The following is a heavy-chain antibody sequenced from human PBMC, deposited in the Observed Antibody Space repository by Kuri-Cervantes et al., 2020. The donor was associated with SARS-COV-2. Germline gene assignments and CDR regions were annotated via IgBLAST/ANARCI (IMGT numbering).Heavy chain of an antibody. CDR3: ARDWDDYGDYGFDY. J-gene: IGHJ4*02. CDR2: TRYDGGNK. Sequence: GESLKISCAASGFTFSTYGMHWVRQAPGKGLEWVAFTRYDGGNKYYVDSVKGRFTISRDNSKNTLYLQMNSLRAEDTAVYYCARDWDDYGDYGFDYWGQGTLVTVSS. V-gene: IGHV3-30*02. D-gene: IGHD4-17*01. CDR1: GFTFSTYG.